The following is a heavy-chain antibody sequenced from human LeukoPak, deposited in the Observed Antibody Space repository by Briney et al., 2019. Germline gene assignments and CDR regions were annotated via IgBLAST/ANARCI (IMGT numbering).Heavy chain of an antibody. Sequence: GGSLRLSCAASGFTFSSYGMSWVRQAPGEGLEWVSAISDSGGSTYYTDSVKGRFTISRDNSKNTLYLQMNSLRAEDTAVYYCASASGTYYVFFDYWGQGMMVTVSS. J-gene: IGHJ4*02. D-gene: IGHD3-10*01. CDR3: ASASGTYYVFFDY. CDR1: GFTFSSYG. CDR2: ISDSGGST. V-gene: IGHV3-23*01.